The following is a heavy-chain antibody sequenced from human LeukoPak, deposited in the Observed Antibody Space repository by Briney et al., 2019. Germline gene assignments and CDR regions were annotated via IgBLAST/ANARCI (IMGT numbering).Heavy chain of an antibody. D-gene: IGHD6-19*01. CDR2: ISGSGGST. CDR3: ARGHSGWYDY. V-gene: IGHV3-23*01. J-gene: IGHJ4*02. Sequence: PGGSLRLSCAASGFTFSHYGMSWVRQAPGKGLEWVSAISGSGGSTYYADSVKGRFTISRDNSKNTLYLQMNSLRAEDTAVYYCARGHSGWYDYWGQGTLVTVSS. CDR1: GFTFSHYG.